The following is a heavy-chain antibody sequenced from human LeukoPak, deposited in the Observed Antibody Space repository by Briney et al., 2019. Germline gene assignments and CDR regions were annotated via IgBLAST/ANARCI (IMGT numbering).Heavy chain of an antibody. CDR3: ARDPRWLTPDCTSTSCYENYFDP. D-gene: IGHD2-2*01. Sequence: SETLSLTCAVSGYSISSGYQWAWIRQSPGKGLEWIGSIYHSGSAHHNPSPKSRVTISVETSKNQFSLKMYSVTAADTAVYYCARDPRWLTPDCTSTSCYENYFDPWGQGTLVTVSS. CDR1: GYSISSGYQ. V-gene: IGHV4-38-2*02. J-gene: IGHJ5*02. CDR2: IYHSGSA.